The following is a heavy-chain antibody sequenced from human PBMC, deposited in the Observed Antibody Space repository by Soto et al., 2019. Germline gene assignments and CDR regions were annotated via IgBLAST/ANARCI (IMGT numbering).Heavy chain of an antibody. CDR3: ATLRPKYASRWYRLRDYYYGMDV. D-gene: IGHD6-13*01. CDR2: INHSGST. Sequence: SETLSRTCAVYGGSFRGYFWSWIRQPPGKGLEWIGEINHSGSTNYNPSLKSRVTISVYTSKNQFSLKLSSVTAADTAVYYCATLRPKYASRWYRLRDYYYGMDVWGQGTTVTVSS. CDR1: GGSFRGYF. V-gene: IGHV4-34*01. J-gene: IGHJ6*02.